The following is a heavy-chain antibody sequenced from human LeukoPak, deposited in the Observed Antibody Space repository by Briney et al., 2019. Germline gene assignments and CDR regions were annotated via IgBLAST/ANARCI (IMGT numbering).Heavy chain of an antibody. CDR3: ASGWLRRDF. J-gene: IGHJ4*02. CDR1: GFTFSSYS. D-gene: IGHD5-12*01. V-gene: IGHV3-48*01. CDR2: ISNSSRTI. Sequence: GGSLRLSCAASGFTFSSYSINWVRQAPGKGLEWVSYISNSSRTIYYADSVEGRFTISRDNAKNSLYLQMNSLRAEDTAVYYCASGWLRRDFWGQGTLVTVSS.